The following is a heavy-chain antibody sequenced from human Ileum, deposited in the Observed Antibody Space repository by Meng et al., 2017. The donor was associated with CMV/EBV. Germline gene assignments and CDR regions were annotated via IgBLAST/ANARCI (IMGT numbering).Heavy chain of an antibody. J-gene: IGHJ6*02. CDR2: ISSDGRNQ. V-gene: IGHV3-33*01. D-gene: IGHD1-26*01. CDR1: GFSFGAYG. CDR3: TRGLGVVGATPRAYYGMDV. Sequence: GGSLRLSCAASGFSFGAYGMHWVRQAPGKGLEGVAIISSDGRNQHYADSVKGRFAISRDNSKSTMYLQVNSLKKEDTAIYYCTRGLGVVGATPRAYYGMDVWGQGTSVTVSS.